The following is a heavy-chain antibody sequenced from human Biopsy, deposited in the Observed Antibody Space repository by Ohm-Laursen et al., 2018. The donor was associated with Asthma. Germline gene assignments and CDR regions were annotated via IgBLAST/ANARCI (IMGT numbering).Heavy chain of an antibody. V-gene: IGHV4-30-4*01. J-gene: IGHJ6*02. Sequence: TLSLTCRVSGGYTGSSDHHWAWIRQAPGKGLEWIGFVFWSGSTHYSRSLERRVSISIDTATNEFSMKLWSVTPADTAVYFCARVVSYGDIYFGIDVWSPGTTVSVS. CDR1: GGYTGSSDHH. D-gene: IGHD4-17*01. CDR3: ARVVSYGDIYFGIDV. CDR2: VFWSGST.